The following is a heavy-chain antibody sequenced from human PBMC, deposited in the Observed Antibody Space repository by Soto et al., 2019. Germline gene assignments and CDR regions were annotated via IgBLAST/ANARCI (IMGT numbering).Heavy chain of an antibody. CDR3: ARHDYGDQDY. J-gene: IGHJ4*02. CDR1: GGSVRSGSYY. CDR2: IYYSGST. V-gene: IGHV4-61*01. Sequence: PSETLSLTCTVSGGSVRSGSYYWSWVRLPPGKGLEWIGYIYYSGSTNYNPSLKSRVTISVDTSKNQFSLKLSSVTAADTAVYYCARHDYGDQDYWGQGTLVTVSS. D-gene: IGHD4-17*01.